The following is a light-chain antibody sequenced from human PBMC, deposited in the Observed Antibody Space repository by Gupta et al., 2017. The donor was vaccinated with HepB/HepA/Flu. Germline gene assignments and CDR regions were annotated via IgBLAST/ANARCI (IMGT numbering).Light chain of an antibody. CDR3: QQYDHWPSP. V-gene: IGKV3-15*01. J-gene: IGKJ3*01. CDR1: QNVRTN. CDR2: DAS. Sequence: MVIPQSHVFVSVSQGGRVSLSCRTSQNVRTNLAWYHQTPGQAPRLLIYDASRRATEIPPRFSGSGSGTEFTLTISSLQSDDFAIYLCQQYDHWPSPFGPGTTVEIK.